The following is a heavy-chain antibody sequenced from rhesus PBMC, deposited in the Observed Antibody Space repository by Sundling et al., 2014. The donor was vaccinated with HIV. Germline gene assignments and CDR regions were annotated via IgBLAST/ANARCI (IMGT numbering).Heavy chain of an antibody. CDR2: INSGGGST. V-gene: IGHV3S42*01. CDR3: APSYSSWSLVDYGLDS. Sequence: EVQLVETGGGLVQPGGSLKLSCAASGFTFSNYGMSWVRQAPGKGLEWVSAINSGGGSTYYADSVKGRFTISRDNSKNTLSLQMNSLRAEDTAVYYCAPSYSSWSLVDYGLDSWGQGVVVTVSS. CDR1: GFTFSNYG. D-gene: IGHD6-13*01. J-gene: IGHJ6*01.